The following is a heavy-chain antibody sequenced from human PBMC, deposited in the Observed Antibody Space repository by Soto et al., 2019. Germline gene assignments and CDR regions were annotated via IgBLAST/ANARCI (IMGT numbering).Heavy chain of an antibody. D-gene: IGHD1-26*01. CDR1: GFTFSSYW. CDR2: IKQDGSEK. V-gene: IGHV3-7*05. J-gene: IGHJ4*02. CDR3: ARTYSGSYPPAFFDY. Sequence: GGSLRLSCAASGFTFSSYWMSWVRQAPGKGLEWVANIKQDGSEKYYVDSVKGRFTISRDNAKNSLYLQMNSLRAEDTAVYYCARTYSGSYPPAFFDYWGQGTLVTVSS.